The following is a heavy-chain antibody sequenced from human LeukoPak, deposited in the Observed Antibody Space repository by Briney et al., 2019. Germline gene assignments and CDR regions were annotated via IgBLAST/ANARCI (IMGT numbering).Heavy chain of an antibody. CDR3: ARDLGIAAADTPFDY. J-gene: IGHJ4*02. CDR2: IYTSGST. D-gene: IGHD6-13*01. V-gene: IGHV4-4*07. CDR1: GGSISSYY. Sequence: SETLSLTCTVSGGSISSYYWSWIRQPAGKGLEWIGRIYTSGSTNYNPSLKRRVTMSVDTSKNQFSLKLSSVTAADTAVYNCARDLGIAAADTPFDYWGQGTLVTVSS.